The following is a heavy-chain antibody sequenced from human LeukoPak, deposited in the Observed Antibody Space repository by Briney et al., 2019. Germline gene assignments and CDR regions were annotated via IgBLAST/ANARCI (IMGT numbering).Heavy chain of an antibody. CDR2: IYSSGST. Sequence: GGSLRLSCAGSGFTATTNYMSWVRQAPGKGLEWVSVIYSSGSTSYAGSVKGRFTISRDSSKNTLYLQMNSLRAEDTAVYYCARDHINVNAFDIWGQGTMVTVSS. J-gene: IGHJ3*02. CDR3: ARDHINVNAFDI. D-gene: IGHD3-16*02. V-gene: IGHV3-53*01. CDR1: GFTATTNY.